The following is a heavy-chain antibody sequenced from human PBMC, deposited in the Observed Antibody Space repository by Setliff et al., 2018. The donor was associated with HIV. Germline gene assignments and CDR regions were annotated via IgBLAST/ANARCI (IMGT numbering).Heavy chain of an antibody. CDR2: MTASGSNI. V-gene: IGHV3-48*03. J-gene: IGHJ3*02. CDR3: TRDRGRPDSFDI. D-gene: IGHD1-26*01. CDR1: GFTFSIYE. Sequence: GGSLRLSCAASGFTFSIYEMNWVRQAPGKGLEWVSYMTASGSNIYYADSVKGRFTISRDNAKNTLYLQMNSLRAEDTALYFCTRDRGRPDSFDIWGQGTMVTV.